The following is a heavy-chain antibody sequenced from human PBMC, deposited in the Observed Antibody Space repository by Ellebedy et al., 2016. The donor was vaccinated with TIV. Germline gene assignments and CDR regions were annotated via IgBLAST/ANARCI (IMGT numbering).Heavy chain of an antibody. D-gene: IGHD3-10*01. J-gene: IGHJ3*02. V-gene: IGHV4-4*02. Sequence: MPSETLSLTCAVSGGSISSSNWWSWVRQPPGKGLEWIGEIYHSGDTNYNPSLKSRVTISVDKSKNQFSLKLTSVTAADTAVYFCARQGLVWVGEWAFTIWGQGTMVTVSS. CDR2: IYHSGDT. CDR1: GGSISSSNW. CDR3: ARQGLVWVGEWAFTI.